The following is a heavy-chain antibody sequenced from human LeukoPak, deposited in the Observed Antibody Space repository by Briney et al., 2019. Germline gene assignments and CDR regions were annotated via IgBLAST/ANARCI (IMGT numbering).Heavy chain of an antibody. CDR2: IFYIGST. Sequence: SETLSLTCTVSGGSISSYYWSWTRQSPGKGLEWIGYIFYIGSTNYNPSLKSRVTISVDTSKNQFSLKLSSVTAADTAVYHCARHPSVAGTKGGFDHWGQGTLVTVSS. CDR3: ARHPSVAGTKGGFDH. D-gene: IGHD6-19*01. J-gene: IGHJ4*02. CDR1: GGSISSYY. V-gene: IGHV4-59*08.